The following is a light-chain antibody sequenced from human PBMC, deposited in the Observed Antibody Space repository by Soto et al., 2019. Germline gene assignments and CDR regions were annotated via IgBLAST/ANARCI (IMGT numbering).Light chain of an antibody. CDR3: CSFAGNYIYV. CDR2: DVS. J-gene: IGLJ1*01. CDR1: SSDVGGYNY. V-gene: IGLV2-11*01. Sequence: QPVLTQPRAVTGSPGQSVTISCTGTSSDVGGYNYVSWYLQHPGKAPKVMIYDVSKRPSGVPDRFSGSKSGNTASLTISGLQSEDEADYYCCSFAGNYIYVFGTGTKVTV.